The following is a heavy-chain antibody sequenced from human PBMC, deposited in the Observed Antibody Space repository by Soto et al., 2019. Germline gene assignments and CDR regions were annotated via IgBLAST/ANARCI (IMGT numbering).Heavy chain of an antibody. CDR3: ARISSIAARRYFDY. D-gene: IGHD6-6*01. V-gene: IGHV4-34*01. CDR1: GGCFSDYY. CDR2: INHSGNT. Sequence: SGTLSLTCAVYGGCFSDYYWSWIRQPPGKGLEWVGEINHSGNTNYNPSLKSRVTISVDTSKNQFSLKLSSVTAADTAVYYCARISSIAARRYFDYWGQGTLVTVSS. J-gene: IGHJ4*02.